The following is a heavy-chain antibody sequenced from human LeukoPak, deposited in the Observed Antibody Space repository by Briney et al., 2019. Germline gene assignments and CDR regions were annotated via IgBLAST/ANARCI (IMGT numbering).Heavy chain of an antibody. Sequence: AGGSLRLSCAASGFTFSSYDMHWVRQATGKGLEWVSAIGTAGDTYYPGSVKGRFTISRENAENSLYLQMNSLRAGDTAVYYCARGSFPYITIWGQGTLVTVSS. D-gene: IGHD3-9*01. J-gene: IGHJ4*02. CDR2: IGTAGDT. V-gene: IGHV3-13*01. CDR3: ARGSFPYITI. CDR1: GFTFSSYD.